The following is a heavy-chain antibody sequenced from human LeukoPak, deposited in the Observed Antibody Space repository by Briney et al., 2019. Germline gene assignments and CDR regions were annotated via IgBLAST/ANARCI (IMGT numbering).Heavy chain of an antibody. Sequence: ASVKVTCKASGGTFSSYAISWVRQAPGQGLEWMGGIIPIFNTANYAQKFQGRVTITADESTSTAYMELSSLRSEDTAVYYCASRIPPRDVVPAANYYGMDVWGQGTTVTVSS. V-gene: IGHV1-69*13. D-gene: IGHD2-2*01. J-gene: IGHJ6*02. CDR1: GGTFSSYA. CDR2: IIPIFNTA. CDR3: ASRIPPRDVVPAANYYGMDV.